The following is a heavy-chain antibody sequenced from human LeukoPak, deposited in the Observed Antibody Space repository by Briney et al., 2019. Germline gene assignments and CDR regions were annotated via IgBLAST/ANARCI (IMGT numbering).Heavy chain of an antibody. Sequence: GASVKVSSTTSVVTLSAYYISGVRQTPGQGLEWMGRIYPNSGGTNYAQKLQGRVTITRDTSTNTLYMELSSLRSDDTAVYYCARDGLSMMVEFDLWGQGTLVTVAS. CDR1: VVTLSAYY. CDR3: ARDGLSMMVEFDL. CDR2: IYPNSGGT. D-gene: IGHD2-15*01. V-gene: IGHV1-2*02. J-gene: IGHJ5*02.